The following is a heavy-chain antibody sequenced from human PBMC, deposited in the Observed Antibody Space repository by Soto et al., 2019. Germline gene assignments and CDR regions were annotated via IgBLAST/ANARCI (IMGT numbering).Heavy chain of an antibody. CDR1: GYTFTSHS. V-gene: IGHV1-18*04. Sequence: QVQLVQSGAEVKKPGASVKVSCKASGYTFTSHSIIWVRRAPGEGREWVGWISAYNGYTNSAENFQGRVTMTTDASTNTAYMELRSLRSDDTAVYYCGRVGYYYGSGSYVFDPWGQGTLVTVSS. D-gene: IGHD3-10*01. J-gene: IGHJ5*02. CDR3: GRVGYYYGSGSYVFDP. CDR2: ISAYNGYT.